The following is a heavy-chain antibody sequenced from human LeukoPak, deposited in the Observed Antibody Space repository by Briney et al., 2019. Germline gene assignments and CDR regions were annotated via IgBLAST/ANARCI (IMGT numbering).Heavy chain of an antibody. CDR3: ARDRGSGSYRVNFDY. Sequence: PGGSLRLSCAASGFTFSSYWMHWVRQAPGKGLVWVSRINTDGSSTSYADSVKGRFTISRDNAKNTLYLQMNSLRAEDTAVYYCARDRGSGSYRVNFDYWGQGTLVTVSS. J-gene: IGHJ4*02. CDR2: INTDGSST. V-gene: IGHV3-74*01. CDR1: GFTFSSYW. D-gene: IGHD3-10*01.